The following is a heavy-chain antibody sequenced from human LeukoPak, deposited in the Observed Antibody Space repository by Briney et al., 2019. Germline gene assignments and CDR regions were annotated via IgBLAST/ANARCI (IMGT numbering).Heavy chain of an antibody. Sequence: GGSLRLSCAASGFTVSSNYMSWVRQAPGKGLEWVSAISGSGGSTYYADSVKGRFTISRDNSKNTLYLQMNSLRAEDTAVYYCAGNTMVRGVIITATDYWGQGTLVTVSS. CDR3: AGNTMVRGVIITATDY. D-gene: IGHD3-10*01. V-gene: IGHV3-23*01. CDR2: ISGSGGST. CDR1: GFTVSSNY. J-gene: IGHJ4*02.